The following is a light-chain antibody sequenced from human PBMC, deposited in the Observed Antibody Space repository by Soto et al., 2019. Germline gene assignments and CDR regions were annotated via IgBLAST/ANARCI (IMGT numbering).Light chain of an antibody. V-gene: IGKV3-15*01. Sequence: EIVMTQSPATLSVSPGEGATLSCRASQSVNSNLAWYQQKPGQAPRLLIYDAFTRATGIPARFSGSRSGTEFTLTISSLQSEDFAVYYCQQYSNWSPLTFGGGTKVDIK. CDR2: DAF. CDR1: QSVNSN. J-gene: IGKJ4*01. CDR3: QQYSNWSPLT.